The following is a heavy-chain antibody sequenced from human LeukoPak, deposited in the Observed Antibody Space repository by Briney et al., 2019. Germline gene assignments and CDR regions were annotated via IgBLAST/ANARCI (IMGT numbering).Heavy chain of an antibody. J-gene: IGHJ4*02. Sequence: GGSLRLSCAASGFTFSSYAINWVRQAPGKGLEWVSGISDSGGSTRYADSVKGRFTISRDNSRNTLYLQMNSLRAEDTAAYYCAKDSTFDYWGQGTLVTVSS. CDR2: ISDSGGST. V-gene: IGHV3-23*01. CDR1: GFTFSSYA. CDR3: AKDSTFDY.